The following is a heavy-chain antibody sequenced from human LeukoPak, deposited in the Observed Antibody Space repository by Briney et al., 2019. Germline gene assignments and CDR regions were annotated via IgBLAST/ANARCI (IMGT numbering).Heavy chain of an antibody. Sequence: PSETLSLTCAVYGGSFSGYYWSWIRQPPGKGLEWIGEINHSGSTNYNPSRKSRVTISVDTSKNQFSRKLSSVTAADTAVYYCASRACNGVCPFDYWGQGTLVTVSS. CDR2: INHSGST. CDR3: ASRACNGVCPFDY. D-gene: IGHD2-8*01. CDR1: GGSFSGYY. J-gene: IGHJ4*02. V-gene: IGHV4-34*01.